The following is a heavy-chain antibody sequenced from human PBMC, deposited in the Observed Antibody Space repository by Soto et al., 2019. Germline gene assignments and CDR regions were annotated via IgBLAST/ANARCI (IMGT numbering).Heavy chain of an antibody. CDR3: AMVDVYVTPSPQDV. V-gene: IGHV1-18*01. J-gene: IGHJ6*02. Sequence: QVQLVQSGAEVKNPGASVKVSCKASGYTFTRYGIGWARQAPGQGLEWMGWINTYNGNTNYAQNVQGRVTLTTDTXXSTAYMELRSVRSNDTAIYYCAMVDVYVTPSPQDVWGQGTTVIVSS. D-gene: IGHD3-16*01. CDR1: GYTFTRYG. CDR2: INTYNGNT.